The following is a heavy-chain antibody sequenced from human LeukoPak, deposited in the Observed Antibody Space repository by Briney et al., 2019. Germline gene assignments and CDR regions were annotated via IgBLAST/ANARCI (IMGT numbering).Heavy chain of an antibody. CDR2: INKDGSQK. V-gene: IGHV3-7*01. D-gene: IGHD2-8*01. Sequence: GRSLRLSCAASGFTFSTYWMSWVRQAPGKGLEWVANINKDGSQKRYVDSVQGRFTSSRDNTKNSLFLQMNSLRAEDTAVYYCARLKDDVTKLDYWGQGALVTVSS. J-gene: IGHJ4*02. CDR3: ARLKDDVTKLDY. CDR1: GFTFSTYW.